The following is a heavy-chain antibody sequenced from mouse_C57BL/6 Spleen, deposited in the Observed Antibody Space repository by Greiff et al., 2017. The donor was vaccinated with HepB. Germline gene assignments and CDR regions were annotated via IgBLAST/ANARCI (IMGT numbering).Heavy chain of an antibody. D-gene: IGHD1-1*01. V-gene: IGHV5-9-1*02. CDR2: ISSGGDYI. J-gene: IGHJ2*01. CDR3: TRQGGLLRGFNYFDY. CDR1: GFTFSSYA. Sequence: EVMLVESGEGLVKPGGSLKLSCAASGFTFSSYAMSWVRQTPEKRLEWVAYISSGGDYIYYADTVKGRFTISRDNARNTLYLQMSSLKSEDTAMYYCTRQGGLLRGFNYFDYWGQGTTLTVSS.